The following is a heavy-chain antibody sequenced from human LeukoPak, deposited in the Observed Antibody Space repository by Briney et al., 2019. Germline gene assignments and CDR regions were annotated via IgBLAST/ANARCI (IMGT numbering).Heavy chain of an antibody. D-gene: IGHD6-6*01. Sequence: ASVKPSCKASGYTFTRYYMHWVRQAPRQGLGWMGIITPSGGSTTYAQKFQGRVTMTRDMSTSTVYMELSSLRSEDTAVYSCARGEYSSPRSAFDIWGQGTMVTVSS. CDR3: ARGEYSSPRSAFDI. V-gene: IGHV1-46*01. CDR2: ITPSGGST. CDR1: GYTFTRYY. J-gene: IGHJ3*02.